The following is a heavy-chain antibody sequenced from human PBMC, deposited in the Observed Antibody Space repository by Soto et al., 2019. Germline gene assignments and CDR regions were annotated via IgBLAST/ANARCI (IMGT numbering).Heavy chain of an antibody. D-gene: IGHD5-18*01. Sequence: WTWIRQLPGKGLEWIGHIYQTGNTYYNPSLRSRVSISADTSKNQFSLKLISLTAADTAVYYCAKHRGLGEYTYGPPGGALTTSGQFFGMDIWGRGTTVTVSS. CDR2: IYQTGNT. CDR3: AKHRGLGEYTYGPPGGALTTSGQFFGMDI. V-gene: IGHV4-31*02. J-gene: IGHJ6*02.